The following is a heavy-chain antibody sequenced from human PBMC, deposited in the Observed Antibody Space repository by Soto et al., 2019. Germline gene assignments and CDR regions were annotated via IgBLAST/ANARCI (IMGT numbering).Heavy chain of an antibody. J-gene: IGHJ4*02. Sequence: QITLKESGPTLLKPTQTLTLTCTFSGFSLRRLGMAVGWIRQPPGRALEWVALIYWDDEERYSPSLQSRLTIAKDTSKNHVVLTMTTIDPVDTATYYCARRYDSSFDFWGQGIPVTVSS. CDR2: IYWDDEE. D-gene: IGHD6-6*01. CDR1: GFSLRRLGMA. CDR3: ARRYDSSFDF. V-gene: IGHV2-5*02.